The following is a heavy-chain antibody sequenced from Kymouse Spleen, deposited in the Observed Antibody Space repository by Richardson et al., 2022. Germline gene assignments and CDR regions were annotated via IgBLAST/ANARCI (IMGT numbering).Heavy chain of an antibody. CDR2: IYYSGST. V-gene: IGHV4-61*01. D-gene: IGHD3-9*01. CDR3: ARYYDILTGYSPGP. J-gene: IGHJ5*02. CDR1: GGSVSSGSYY. Sequence: QVQLQESGPGLVKPSETLSLTCTVSGGSVSSGSYYWSWIRQPPGKGLEWIGYIYYSGSTNYNPSLKSRVTISVDTSKNQFSLKLSSVTAADTAVYYCARYYDILTGYSPGPWGQGTLVTVSS.